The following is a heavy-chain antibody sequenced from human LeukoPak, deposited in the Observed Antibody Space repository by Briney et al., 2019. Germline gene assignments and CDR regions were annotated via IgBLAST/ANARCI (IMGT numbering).Heavy chain of an antibody. V-gene: IGHV4-38-2*02. CDR2: FYHGGTT. CDR1: DYSISSGHY. Sequence: SETLSLTCTVSDYSISSGHYWGWIRQPPGKGLEWIGSFYHGGTTYYNPSLKSRVTISVDASRNQFSLKLSSVTAADTAVFYCARGYYAFDYWGQGTLVTVSS. J-gene: IGHJ4*02. D-gene: IGHD3-10*01. CDR3: ARGYYAFDY.